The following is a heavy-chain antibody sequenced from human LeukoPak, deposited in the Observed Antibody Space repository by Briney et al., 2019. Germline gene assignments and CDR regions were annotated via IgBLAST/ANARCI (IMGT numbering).Heavy chain of an antibody. J-gene: IGHJ4*02. Sequence: PGGSLRLSCAASGFTFSGSAMHWVRQASGKGLEWVGRIRSKANSYATGYAASVKGRFTISIDDSKNTAYLQMNSLKTEDTAVYYCTRRADYGDTTFDYWGQGTLVTVSS. CDR2: IRSKANSYAT. D-gene: IGHD4-17*01. CDR1: GFTFSGSA. V-gene: IGHV3-73*01. CDR3: TRRADYGDTTFDY.